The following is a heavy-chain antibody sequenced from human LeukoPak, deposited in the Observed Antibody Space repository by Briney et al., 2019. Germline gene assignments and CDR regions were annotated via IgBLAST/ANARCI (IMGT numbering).Heavy chain of an antibody. CDR3: ARRRYSSGWYDY. CDR2: INHSGST. J-gene: IGHJ4*02. Sequence: SETLSLTCAVYGGSFSGYYWSWIRQPPGKGLEWIGEINHSGSTNYNPSLKSRVTISVDTSKNQFSLKLSSVTVADTAVYYCARRRYSSGWYDYWGQGTLVTVSS. D-gene: IGHD6-19*01. V-gene: IGHV4-34*01. CDR1: GGSFSGYY.